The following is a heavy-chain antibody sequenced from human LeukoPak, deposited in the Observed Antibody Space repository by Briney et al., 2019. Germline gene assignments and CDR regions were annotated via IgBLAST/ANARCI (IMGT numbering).Heavy chain of an antibody. CDR2: IYSGGST. CDR3: ARADSSSIFDY. Sequence: EGSLRLSCAASGFTVSSNYMSWVRQAPGKGLEWVSVIYSGGSTYYADSVKGRFTISRDNSKNTLYLRMNSLRAEDTAVYYCARADSSSIFDYWGQGTLVTVSS. D-gene: IGHD6-6*01. J-gene: IGHJ4*02. CDR1: GFTVSSNY. V-gene: IGHV3-66*01.